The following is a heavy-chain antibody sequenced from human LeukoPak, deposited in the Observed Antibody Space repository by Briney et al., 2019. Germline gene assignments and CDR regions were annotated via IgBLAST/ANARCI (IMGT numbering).Heavy chain of an antibody. J-gene: IGHJ4*02. CDR3: ASALPADHFDF. D-gene: IGHD1-14*01. CDR1: GFTFSNYW. CDR2: IKYYGGEK. V-gene: IGHV3-7*01. Sequence: GGPLRLSCAASGFTFSNYWMSWLRQAPGKGLEWVANIKYYGGEKYYADSVRGRFTISRDNAKSSLYLQMNSLRAEDTAVYYCASALPADHFDFWGQGTLVTVSS.